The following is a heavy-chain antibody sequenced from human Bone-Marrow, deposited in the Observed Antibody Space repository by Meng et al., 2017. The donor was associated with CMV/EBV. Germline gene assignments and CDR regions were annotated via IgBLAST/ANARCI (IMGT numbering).Heavy chain of an antibody. D-gene: IGHD2-2*01. CDR1: GFTFSSYA. Sequence: GGSLRLSCAASGFTFSSYAMHWVRQAPGKGLEWVAVISYDGSNKYYADSVKGRFTISRDNSKNTLYLQMNSLRAEDTAVYYCAKAQLLPRPFDYWGQGTLVTVSS. CDR3: AKAQLLPRPFDY. CDR2: ISYDGSNK. V-gene: IGHV3-30*04. J-gene: IGHJ4*02.